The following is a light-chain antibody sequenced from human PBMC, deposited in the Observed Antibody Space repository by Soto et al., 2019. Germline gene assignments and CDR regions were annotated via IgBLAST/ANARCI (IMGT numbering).Light chain of an antibody. CDR3: QQYYSAPYT. J-gene: IGKJ2*01. CDR1: QNVLYSSNNKNY. CDR2: WAS. Sequence: DIVMTQSPDSLAVSLGERDTINCKSSQNVLYSSNNKNYLAWYQQKSGQPPKVLIYWASTRESGVPDRFSGSGSGTDFTLTISSLQAEDVAVYYCQQYYSAPYTFGQGTKLEIK. V-gene: IGKV4-1*01.